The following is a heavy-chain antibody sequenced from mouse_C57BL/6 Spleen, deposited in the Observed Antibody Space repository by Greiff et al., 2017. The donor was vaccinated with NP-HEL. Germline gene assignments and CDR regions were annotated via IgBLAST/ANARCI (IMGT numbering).Heavy chain of an antibody. J-gene: IGHJ4*01. CDR2: INPNNGGT. Sequence: VQLQQSGPELVKPGASVKISCKASGYTFTDYYMNWVKQSHGKSLEWIGDINPNNGGTSYNQKFKGKATLTVDKSSSTAYMELRSLTSEDSAVYYCARDDGYYLYAMDYWGQGTSVTVSS. CDR3: ARDDGYYLYAMDY. V-gene: IGHV1-26*01. CDR1: GYTFTDYY. D-gene: IGHD2-3*01.